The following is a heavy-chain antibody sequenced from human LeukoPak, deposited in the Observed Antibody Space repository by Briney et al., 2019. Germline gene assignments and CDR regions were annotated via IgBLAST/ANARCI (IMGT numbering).Heavy chain of an antibody. D-gene: IGHD3-22*01. Sequence: PSETLSLTCTVSGGSISSYYWSWIRQPAGKGLERIGRIYTSGSTNYNPSLKSRVTMSVDTSKNQFSLKLSSVTAADTAVYYCARDVGYYDSSGYYHYFDYWGQGTLVTVSS. J-gene: IGHJ4*02. CDR2: IYTSGST. CDR3: ARDVGYYDSSGYYHYFDY. V-gene: IGHV4-4*07. CDR1: GGSISSYY.